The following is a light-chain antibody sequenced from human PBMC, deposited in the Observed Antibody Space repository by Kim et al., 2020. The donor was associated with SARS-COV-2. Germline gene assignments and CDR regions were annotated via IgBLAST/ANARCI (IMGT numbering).Light chain of an antibody. Sequence: YELTQPSSVSVSPGQTARITCSGDVLAKKYARWFQQKPGQAPVLVIYKDSERPSGIPERFSGSSLGTTVTLTISGAQVEDEADYYCYSAADNTWVFGGGTQLTVL. J-gene: IGLJ3*02. CDR1: VLAKKY. CDR3: YSAADNTWV. CDR2: KDS. V-gene: IGLV3-27*01.